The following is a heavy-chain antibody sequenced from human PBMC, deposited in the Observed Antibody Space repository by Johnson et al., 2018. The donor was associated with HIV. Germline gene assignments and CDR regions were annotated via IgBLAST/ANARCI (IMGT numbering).Heavy chain of an antibody. D-gene: IGHD5-18*01. V-gene: IGHV3-66*01. Sequence: VQLVESGGGVVQPGRSLRLSCAASGFTFSSYDMHWVRQAPGKGLEWVSVIYSGGSTYYADSVTGRFTISRDNSKNTLYLQMNSLRAEDTAVYYCARWIQLWVAFDIWGQGTMVTVSS. J-gene: IGHJ3*02. CDR1: GFTFSSYD. CDR2: IYSGGST. CDR3: ARWIQLWVAFDI.